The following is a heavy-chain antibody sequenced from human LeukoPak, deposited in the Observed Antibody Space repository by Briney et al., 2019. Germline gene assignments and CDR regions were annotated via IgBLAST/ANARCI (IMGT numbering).Heavy chain of an antibody. CDR2: ISGSGGST. J-gene: IGHJ4*02. V-gene: IGHV3-23*01. Sequence: GGSLRLSCAASGFTFSSYAMGWVRQAPRKGLEWVSAISGSGGSTYYADSVKGRFTISRDNSKNTLYLQMNSLRAEDTAVYYCAKGHGYSYGTYYFDYWGQGTLVTVSS. CDR3: AKGHGYSYGTYYFDY. D-gene: IGHD5-18*01. CDR1: GFTFSSYA.